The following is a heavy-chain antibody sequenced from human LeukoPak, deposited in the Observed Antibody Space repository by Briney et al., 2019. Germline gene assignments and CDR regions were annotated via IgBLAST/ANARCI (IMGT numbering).Heavy chain of an antibody. CDR2: IYPGDSDT. V-gene: IGHV5-51*01. CDR1: GYSFTSYW. D-gene: IGHD3-10*01. Sequence: GESLKISCKGSGYSFTSYWIGWVRQMPGKGLEWIGIIYPGDSDTRYSPSFQGQVTISADKSISTAYLQWSSLKASDTAMYYCARRLYGSGRSGAFDIWGQGTMVTVSS. J-gene: IGHJ3*02. CDR3: ARRLYGSGRSGAFDI.